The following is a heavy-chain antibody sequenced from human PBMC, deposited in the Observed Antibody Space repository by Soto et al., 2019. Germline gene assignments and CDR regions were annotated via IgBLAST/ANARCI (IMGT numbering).Heavy chain of an antibody. CDR3: AAEVYSGGECCHFGY. V-gene: IGHV1-3*01. D-gene: IGHD2-21*01. Sequence: ASVKVSCKASGYTFTSYAMHWVRQAPGQRLEWMGWINAGNGNTKYSQKFQGRVTITRDTSASTAYMELSSLRSEDTAVYYCAAEVYSGGECCHFGYWGQGSLVTVCS. CDR1: GYTFTSYA. CDR2: INAGNGNT. J-gene: IGHJ4*02.